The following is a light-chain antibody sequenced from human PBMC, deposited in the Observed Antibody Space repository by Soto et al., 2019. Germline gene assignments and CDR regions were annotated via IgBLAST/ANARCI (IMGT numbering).Light chain of an antibody. V-gene: IGLV2-23*01. J-gene: IGLJ1*01. CDR2: EGS. CDR3: CSYAGSRTYV. CDR1: SSDVGSYNL. Sequence: QSVLTQPASVSGSPGQSITISCTGTSSDVGSYNLVSWYQQHPGKAPKLMIYEGSKRPSGVSIRFSGSKSGNTASLRISGLQAEDEADYYCCSYAGSRTYVFGTGTKLTVL.